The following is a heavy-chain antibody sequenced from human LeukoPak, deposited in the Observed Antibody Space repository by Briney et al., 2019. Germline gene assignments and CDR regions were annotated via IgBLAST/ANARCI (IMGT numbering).Heavy chain of an antibody. J-gene: IGHJ4*02. D-gene: IGHD3-9*01. Sequence: ASVKVSCKASGYTFTGYYMHWVRQAPGQGLEWMGWINPNSGGTNYAQKFQGRVTMTRDTSISTAYMELRSLRSDDTAVYYCARDISYDILTGYFDYWGQRTLVTVSS. CDR3: ARDISYDILTGYFDY. CDR2: INPNSGGT. CDR1: GYTFTGYY. V-gene: IGHV1-2*02.